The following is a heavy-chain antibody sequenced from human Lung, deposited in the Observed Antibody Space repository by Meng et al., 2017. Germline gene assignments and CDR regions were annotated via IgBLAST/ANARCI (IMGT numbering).Heavy chain of an antibody. CDR1: GGSISSSNYY. V-gene: IGHV4-30-4*01. CDR3: ARGQKGYFDL. Sequence: QVQLQEAGPGLANPSQTSSLTCTVSGGSISSSNYYWSWIRQPPGKGLEWSGHIYNSGSTYYNPSLKSRITISVDTSKNQFSLKLSSVTAADTAVYYCARGQKGYFDLWGRGTLVTVSS. CDR2: IYNSGST. J-gene: IGHJ2*01.